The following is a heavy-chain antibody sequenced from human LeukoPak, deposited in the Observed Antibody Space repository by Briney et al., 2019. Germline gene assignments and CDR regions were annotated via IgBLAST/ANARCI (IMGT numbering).Heavy chain of an antibody. D-gene: IGHD6-19*01. V-gene: IGHV4-61*02. CDR2: IYTSGST. CDR1: GGSISSGSYY. Sequence: SETLSLTCTVSGGSISSGSYYWSWIRQPAGKGLEWIGRIYTSGSTNYNPSLKSRVTISVDTSKNQFSLKLSSVTAADTAVYYCAREEWQWLVTFAYWGQGTLVTVSS. CDR3: AREEWQWLVTFAY. J-gene: IGHJ4*02.